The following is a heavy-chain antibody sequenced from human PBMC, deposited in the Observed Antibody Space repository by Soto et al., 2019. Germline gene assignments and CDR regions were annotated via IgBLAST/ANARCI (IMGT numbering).Heavy chain of an antibody. CDR3: TRRHNWNDNYFDP. D-gene: IGHD1-20*01. CDR1: GASISVHSYY. J-gene: IGHJ5*02. Sequence: SDTLSLTCTVSGASISVHSYYWTWIRQPPGKGLEWIGSSYYSGTTYFNPSLKSRATISVDTSKNQFSLRLTSVTAADTAIYYCTRRHNWNDNYFDPWGPGALVTVSS. CDR2: SYYSGTT. V-gene: IGHV4-39*01.